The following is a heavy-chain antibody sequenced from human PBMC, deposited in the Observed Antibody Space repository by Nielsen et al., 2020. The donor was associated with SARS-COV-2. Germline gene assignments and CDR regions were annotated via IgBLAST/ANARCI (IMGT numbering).Heavy chain of an antibody. V-gene: IGHV3-7*03. CDR3: ARVDSTRVFAILHWFDP. Sequence: GGSLTLSCAASGFTFSSYIMYWVRQAPGKGLEWVANINPDGTENNYVDSVKGRFTISRDTAKNSLSLQMSTLRVEDTAVYYCARVDSTRVFAILHWFDPWGQGTLVTVSS. CDR1: GFTFSSYI. J-gene: IGHJ5*02. CDR2: INPDGTEN. D-gene: IGHD2-21*01.